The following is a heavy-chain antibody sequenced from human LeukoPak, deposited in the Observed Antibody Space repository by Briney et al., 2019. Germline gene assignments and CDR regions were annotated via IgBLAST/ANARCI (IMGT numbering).Heavy chain of an antibody. CDR2: IRGNADTT. D-gene: IGHD3-22*01. J-gene: IGHJ4*02. CDR3: AIVRNRSGYFLF. V-gene: IGHV3-23*01. Sequence: PGGTLRLSCAASGFIFSNYGMSWVRQAPGKGLEWVSGIRGNADTTYYADSVKGRFTISRDNSKNTLYLQMNSLRAEDTAVYYCAIVRNRSGYFLFWGQGTLVTVSS. CDR1: GFIFSNYG.